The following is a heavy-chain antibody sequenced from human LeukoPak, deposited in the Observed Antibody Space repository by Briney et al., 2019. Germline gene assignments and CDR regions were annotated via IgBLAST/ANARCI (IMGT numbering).Heavy chain of an antibody. Sequence: GGSLRLSCAASGFTFSSYSMNWVRQAPGKGLEWVSYISSSSSTIYYADSVKGRFTISRDNAKNSLYLQMNSLRAEDTAVYYCAREGVRMITFGGVIAPGAFDIWGQGTMVTVSS. CDR1: GFTFSSYS. CDR3: AREGVRMITFGGVIAPGAFDI. J-gene: IGHJ3*02. D-gene: IGHD3-16*02. V-gene: IGHV3-48*01. CDR2: ISSSSSTI.